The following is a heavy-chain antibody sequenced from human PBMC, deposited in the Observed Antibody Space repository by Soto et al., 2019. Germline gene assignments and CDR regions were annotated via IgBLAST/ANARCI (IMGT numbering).Heavy chain of an antibody. CDR1: GGSFSGYY. J-gene: IGHJ4*02. V-gene: IGHV4-34*01. CDR2: INHSGST. CDR3: ARGLLYSSPGDY. D-gene: IGHD6-19*01. Sequence: PSETLSLTCAVYGGSFSGYYWSWIRQPPGKGLEWIGEINHSGSTNYNPSLKSRVTISVDTSKNQFSLKLSSVTAADTAVYYCARGLLYSSPGDYWGQGTLVTVSS.